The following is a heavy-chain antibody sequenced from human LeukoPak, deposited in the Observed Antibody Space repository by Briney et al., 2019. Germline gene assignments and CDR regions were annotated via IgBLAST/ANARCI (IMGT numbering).Heavy chain of an antibody. CDR3: ARDRAVAGFGWFDP. V-gene: IGHV4-39*07. CDR2: IYYSGST. D-gene: IGHD6-19*01. Sequence: SETLSLTCTVSGGSISSSSYYWGWIRQPSGKGLEWIGSIYYSGSTYYNPPLKSQVTISVDTSKNQFSLKLSSVTAADTAVYYCARDRAVAGFGWFDPWGQGTLVTVSS. CDR1: GGSISSSSYY. J-gene: IGHJ5*02.